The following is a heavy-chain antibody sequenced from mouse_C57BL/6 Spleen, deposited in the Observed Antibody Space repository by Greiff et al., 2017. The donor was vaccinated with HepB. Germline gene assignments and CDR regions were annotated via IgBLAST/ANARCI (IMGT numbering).Heavy chain of an antibody. V-gene: IGHV1-55*01. CDR3: AREGDYYGSSGY. J-gene: IGHJ2*01. D-gene: IGHD1-1*01. CDR1: GYTFTSYW. Sequence: VKLQQPGAELVKPGASVKMSCKASGYTFTSYWITWVKQRPGQGLEWIGDIYPGSGSTNYNEKFKSKATLTVDTSSSTAYMQLSSLTSEDSAVYYCAREGDYYGSSGYWGQGTTLTVSS. CDR2: IYPGSGST.